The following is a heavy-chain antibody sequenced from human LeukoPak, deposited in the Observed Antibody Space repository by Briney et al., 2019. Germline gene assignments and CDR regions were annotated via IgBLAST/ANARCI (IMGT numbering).Heavy chain of an antibody. Sequence: GGSLRLSCAASGFTFSSYWMHWVRQAPGKGLVWVSHINSDGSSTAYADSVKGRFTISRDNAKNTLYLRMNSLRAEDTAVYYCARDRYYNIDVWGQGTTVTVSS. V-gene: IGHV3-74*01. CDR2: INSDGSST. J-gene: IGHJ6*02. CDR1: GFTFSSYW. CDR3: ARDRYYNIDV.